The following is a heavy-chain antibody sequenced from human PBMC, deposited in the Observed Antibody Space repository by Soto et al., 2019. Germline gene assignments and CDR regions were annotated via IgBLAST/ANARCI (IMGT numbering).Heavy chain of an antibody. CDR2: IYYTGST. D-gene: IGHD3-22*01. CDR3: ARENGYSAFDI. V-gene: IGHV4-59*01. CDR1: GASISSYY. J-gene: IGHJ3*02. Sequence: PSETLSLTCTVSGASISSYYWSWIRQPPGKGLEWIGYIYYTGSTNYNPSLKSRVTISVDTSKNQFSLKLSSVTAADTAVYYCARENGYSAFDIWGQGTMVTV.